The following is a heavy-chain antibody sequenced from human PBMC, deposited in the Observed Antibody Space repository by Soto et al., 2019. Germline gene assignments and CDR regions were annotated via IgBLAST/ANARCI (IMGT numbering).Heavy chain of an antibody. CDR1: GYTVTSYD. J-gene: IGHJ4*02. CDR2: MNPNTGNS. D-gene: IGHD3-3*01. V-gene: IGHV1-8*01. Sequence: ASVKVSCKVSGYTVTSYDIYWVRQATGQGLEWMGWMNPNTGNSGYEQKFQGRVTMTSDTSISTAHMELSSLRSEDTAVYYCAGRTETKGWISFGAEEDYVGFCGKGTLVTDS. CDR3: AGRTETKGWISFGAEEDYVGF.